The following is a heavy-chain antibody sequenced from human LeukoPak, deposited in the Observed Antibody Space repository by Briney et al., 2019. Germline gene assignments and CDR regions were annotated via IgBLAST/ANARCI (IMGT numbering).Heavy chain of an antibody. V-gene: IGHV4-30-4*08. D-gene: IGHD4-23*01. J-gene: IGHJ4*02. CDR2: IYYSGST. CDR3: ARLTVGVDY. CDR1: GGSISSGDYY. Sequence: SETLSLTCTVSGGSISSGDYYWSWIRQPPGKGLEWIGYIYYSGSTYYNPSLKSRATISVDTSKNQSSLKLSSVTAADTAVYYCARLTVGVDYWGQGTLVTVSS.